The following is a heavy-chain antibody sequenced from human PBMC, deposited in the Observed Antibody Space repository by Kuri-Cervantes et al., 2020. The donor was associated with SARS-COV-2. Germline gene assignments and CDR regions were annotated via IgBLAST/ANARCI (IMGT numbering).Heavy chain of an antibody. CDR3: ARADYSSSWFDY. Sequence: SETLSLTCNVSGDYISSYYWSWIRQPAGKGLEWIGRIYTSGSTNYNPSLKSRVTMSVDTSKNQFSLKLSSVTAADTAVYYCARADYSSSWFDYWGQGTLVTVSS. CDR1: GDYISSYY. D-gene: IGHD6-13*01. CDR2: IYTSGST. V-gene: IGHV4-4*07. J-gene: IGHJ4*02.